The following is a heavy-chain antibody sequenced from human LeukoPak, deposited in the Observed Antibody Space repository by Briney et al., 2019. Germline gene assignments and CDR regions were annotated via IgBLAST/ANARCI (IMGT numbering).Heavy chain of an antibody. D-gene: IGHD6-19*01. V-gene: IGHV1-69*05. J-gene: IGHJ3*02. CDR3: ARDRLGSSGWYLDDAFDI. Sequence: SVKVSCKASGGTFSSYAISWVRQAPGQGLEWMGGIIPIFGTANYAQKFQGRVTITTDESTSTAYMELSSLRSEDTAVYYCARDRLGSSGWYLDDAFDIWGQGTMVTVSS. CDR2: IIPIFGTA. CDR1: GGTFSSYA.